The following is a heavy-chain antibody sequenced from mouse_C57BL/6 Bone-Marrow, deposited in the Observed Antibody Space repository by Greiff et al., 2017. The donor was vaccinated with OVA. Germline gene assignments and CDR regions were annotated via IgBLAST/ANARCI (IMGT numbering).Heavy chain of an antibody. D-gene: IGHD2-3*01. V-gene: IGHV14-4*01. J-gene: IGHJ3*01. CDR2: IDPENGDT. CDR1: GFNIKDDY. CDR3: TTGWSTFAY. Sequence: EVQLQQSGAELVRPGASVKLSCTASGFNIKDDYMHWVKQRPEQGLEWIGWIDPENGDTEYASKFQGKATITADTSSNTAYLQLSSLTSEDTAVYYCTTGWSTFAYWGQGTLVTVSA.